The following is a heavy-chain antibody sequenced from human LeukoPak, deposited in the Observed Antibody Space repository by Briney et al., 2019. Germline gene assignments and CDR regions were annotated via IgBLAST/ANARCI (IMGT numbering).Heavy chain of an antibody. V-gene: IGHV3-30*02. CDR3: AKDQGYGDYGGAFDI. Sequence: GGSLRLSCAASGFTFSSYGMHWVRQAPGKGLEWVAFIRYDGSNKYYADSVKGRFTISRDNSKNTLYLQMNSPRAEDTAVYYCAKDQGYGDYGGAFDIWGQGTMVTVSS. CDR2: IRYDGSNK. CDR1: GFTFSSYG. J-gene: IGHJ3*02. D-gene: IGHD4-17*01.